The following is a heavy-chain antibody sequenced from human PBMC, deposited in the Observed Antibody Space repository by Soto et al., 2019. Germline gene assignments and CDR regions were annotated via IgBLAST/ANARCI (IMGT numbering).Heavy chain of an antibody. V-gene: IGHV1-18*01. CDR1: GYTFTNYG. CDR3: ARDWGQQWLAYGMDV. CDR2: ISTYNGHT. Sequence: QVQLVQSGAEVRKPGASVKVSRKASGYTFTNYGISWVRQAPGQGLEWVGWISTYNGHTTSAQKLQGRVTMTTDTSTSTVYMELRTLRSDDTAVYYCARDWGQQWLAYGMDVWGQGTTVTVSS. D-gene: IGHD6-19*01. J-gene: IGHJ6*02.